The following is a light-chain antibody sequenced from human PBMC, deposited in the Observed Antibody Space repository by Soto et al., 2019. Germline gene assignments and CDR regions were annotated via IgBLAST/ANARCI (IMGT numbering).Light chain of an antibody. J-gene: IGKJ1*01. V-gene: IGKV1-5*01. CDR2: DAS. Sequence: DIQMTQSPSTLSASVGDRVTITCRASQSINSWLAWYQQKPGKAPNLLIYDASSLESGVPSRFSGSGSGTEFTLTISSLQPDDFATYYCQQYNSYSPTFGQGTNADIK. CDR1: QSINSW. CDR3: QQYNSYSPT.